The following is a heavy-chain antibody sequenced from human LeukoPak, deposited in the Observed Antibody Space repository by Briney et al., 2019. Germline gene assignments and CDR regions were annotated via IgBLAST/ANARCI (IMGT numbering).Heavy chain of an antibody. CDR2: IVVGRGNT. D-gene: IGHD3-10*01. V-gene: IGHV1-58*02. CDR1: GFTFTSSA. CDR3: AAGENLLWFGESDY. Sequence: SVKVSCKASGFTFTSSAMQWVRQARGQRLEWIGWIVVGRGNTNYAQKFQERVTITRDMSTSTAYMELSSLRSEDTAVYYCAAGENLLWFGESDYWGQGTLVTVSS. J-gene: IGHJ4*02.